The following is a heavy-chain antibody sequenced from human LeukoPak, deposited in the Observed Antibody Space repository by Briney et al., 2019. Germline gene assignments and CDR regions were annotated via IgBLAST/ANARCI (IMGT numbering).Heavy chain of an antibody. CDR2: ISGSGGST. V-gene: IGHV3-23*01. Sequence: GGSLRLSCAASGFTFNTYAMSWVRQAPGKGLEWVSAISGSGGSTYYADSVKGRFTISRDNSKNTLYLQMNSLKTEDTAVYYCTTDPGGYFLGYWGQGTLVTVSS. CDR3: TTDPGGYFLGY. D-gene: IGHD3-22*01. J-gene: IGHJ4*02. CDR1: GFTFNTYA.